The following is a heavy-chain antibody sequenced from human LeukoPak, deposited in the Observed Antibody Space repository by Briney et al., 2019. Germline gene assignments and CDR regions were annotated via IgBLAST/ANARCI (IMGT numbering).Heavy chain of an antibody. CDR1: GFTFTSNH. J-gene: IGHJ5*02. D-gene: IGHD6-13*01. Sequence: ASVKVSCKASGFTFTSNHIHCVRQAPGQGLEWMGVINPSGDSTSYAQKFQGRVTMTRDTSTSTVYMELSSLRSEDTAIYYCAKLAASETGEGSWGQGTLVTVSS. CDR3: AKLAASETGEGS. CDR2: INPSGDST. V-gene: IGHV1-46*01.